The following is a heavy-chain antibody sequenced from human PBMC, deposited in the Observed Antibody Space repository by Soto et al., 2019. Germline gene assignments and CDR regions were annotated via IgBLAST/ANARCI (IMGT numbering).Heavy chain of an antibody. CDR3: ARDQIGISDDFWSGLLAAQNQYYSNDMDV. Sequence: QVQLVQSGAEVKRPGASVKVSCKASGYIFTTYGINWVRQAPGQGLEWMGWISAYNGNTNYAQNLQGRLTMTTDTITSTAYMELRSLRSDDTAVYYCARDQIGISDDFWSGLLAAQNQYYSNDMDVWGQGTTVTVSS. J-gene: IGHJ6*02. CDR2: ISAYNGNT. D-gene: IGHD3-3*01. CDR1: GYIFTTYG. V-gene: IGHV1-18*01.